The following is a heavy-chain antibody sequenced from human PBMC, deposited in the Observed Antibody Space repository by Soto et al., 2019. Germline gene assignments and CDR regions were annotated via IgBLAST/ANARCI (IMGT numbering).Heavy chain of an antibody. CDR1: GGSISSYY. V-gene: IGHV4-59*01. J-gene: IGHJ5*02. CDR3: AREGSGSSGWIPYNWFDP. Sequence: SETLSLTCTVSGGSISSYYWSWIRQPPGKGMEGIGYIYYSGSTNYNPSLKSRVTISVDTSKNQFSLKLSSVTAADTAVYYCAREGSGSSGWIPYNWFDPWGQGTLVTVSS. CDR2: IYYSGST. D-gene: IGHD6-19*01.